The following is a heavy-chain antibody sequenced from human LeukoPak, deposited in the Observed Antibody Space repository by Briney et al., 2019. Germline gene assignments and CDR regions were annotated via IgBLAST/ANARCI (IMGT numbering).Heavy chain of an antibody. D-gene: IGHD2-21*02. V-gene: IGHV3-30-3*01. CDR3: ARPVVTAIMIAWYFDL. CDR1: GFTFSSYA. Sequence: GGSLRLSCAASGFTFSSYAMHWVRQAPGKGLEWVAVISYDGSNKYYADSVKGRFTISRDNSKNTLYLQMSSLIAEDTAVYYCARPVVTAIMIAWYFDLWGRGTLVTVSS. J-gene: IGHJ2*01. CDR2: ISYDGSNK.